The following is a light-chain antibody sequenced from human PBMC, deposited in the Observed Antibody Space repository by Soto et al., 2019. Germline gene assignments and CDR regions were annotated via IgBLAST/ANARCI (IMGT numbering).Light chain of an antibody. CDR2: DAS. J-gene: IGKJ5*01. V-gene: IGKV3-11*01. Sequence: EIVLTQSPATLSLSPGERATLSCRVSQSVSNYLAWYQQRPGQAPRLLIYDASNRATGIPARFSGSGSGTYFTLTISSLEPEDFAVYYCQQRSNWPITFGQGTRLQIK. CDR3: QQRSNWPIT. CDR1: QSVSNY.